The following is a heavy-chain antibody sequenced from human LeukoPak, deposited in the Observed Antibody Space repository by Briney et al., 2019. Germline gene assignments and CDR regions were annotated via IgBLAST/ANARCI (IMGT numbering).Heavy chain of an antibody. D-gene: IGHD5-18*01. CDR1: GFTFSSYA. J-gene: IGHJ4*02. V-gene: IGHV3-64*01. CDR3: AKGDTGVIRRYYLDS. CDR2: ISSNGGST. Sequence: AGGSLRLSCAASGFTFSSYAMHWVRQAPGKGLEYVSAISSNGGSTYYANSVKGRFTISRDNSKNTLYLQMGSLRAEDMAVYYCAKGDTGVIRRYYLDSWGQASVVTVSS.